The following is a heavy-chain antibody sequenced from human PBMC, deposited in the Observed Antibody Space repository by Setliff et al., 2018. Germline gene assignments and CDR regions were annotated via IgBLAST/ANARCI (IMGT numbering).Heavy chain of an antibody. D-gene: IGHD2-8*01. CDR1: GFTFSNYG. V-gene: IGHV3-30*12. Sequence: PGGSLRLSCVASGFTFSNYGMHWVRQAPGKGLEWVTYIQHDGNIKHYADSVKGRCTISRDNSKNTLYLEMSSLRAEDTAVYYCARTDGTNLGYFDNWGQGTLVTVSS. CDR2: IQHDGNIK. CDR3: ARTDGTNLGYFDN. J-gene: IGHJ4*02.